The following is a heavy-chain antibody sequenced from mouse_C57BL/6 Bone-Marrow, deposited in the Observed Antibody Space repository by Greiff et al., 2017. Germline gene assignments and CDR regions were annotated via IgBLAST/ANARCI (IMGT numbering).Heavy chain of an antibody. V-gene: IGHV5-9-1*02. CDR2: ISSGGDYI. CDR1: GFTFSSYA. CDR3: TRDLLPSYFDY. J-gene: IGHJ2*01. Sequence: EVQRVESGEGLVKPGGSLKLSCAASGFTFSSYAMSWVRQTPEKRLEWVAYISSGGDYIYYADTVKGRFTISRDNARNTLYLQMSSLKSEDTAMYYCTRDLLPSYFDYWGQGTTLTVSS.